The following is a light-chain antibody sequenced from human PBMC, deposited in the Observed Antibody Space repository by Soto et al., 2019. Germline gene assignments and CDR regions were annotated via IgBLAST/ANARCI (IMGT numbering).Light chain of an antibody. CDR1: QSIGIK. CDR3: QQNNNWPPIT. Sequence: EIVLTQSPATLSVSPGARVTLSCRASQSIGIKLVWYQQKPGQAPRLLIYDTSTRVTGIPARFSGSGSGTEFTLTISSLQSEDFAVYYCQQNNNWPPITFGQGTRLQIE. CDR2: DTS. J-gene: IGKJ5*01. V-gene: IGKV3-15*01.